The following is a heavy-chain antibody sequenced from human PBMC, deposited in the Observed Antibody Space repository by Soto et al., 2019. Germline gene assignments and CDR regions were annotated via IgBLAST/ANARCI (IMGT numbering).Heavy chain of an antibody. Sequence: GGSLRLSCAASGFTFSSYAMSWVRQAPGKGLEWVSAISGSGGSTYYADSVKGRFTISRDNSKNTLYLQMNSLRAEDTAVYYCAKGERTSYYDYVWGSYRSIGPLDYWGQGTLVTVS. CDR1: GFTFSSYA. V-gene: IGHV3-23*01. J-gene: IGHJ4*02. CDR3: AKGERTSYYDYVWGSYRSIGPLDY. D-gene: IGHD3-16*02. CDR2: ISGSGGST.